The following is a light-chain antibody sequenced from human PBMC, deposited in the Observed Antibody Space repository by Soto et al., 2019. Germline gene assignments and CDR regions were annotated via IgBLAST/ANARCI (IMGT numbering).Light chain of an antibody. CDR1: QSVGRDY. CDR3: QHFVNSLTWT. J-gene: IGKJ1*01. Sequence: EIVLTQSPGTLSLSPGERATLSCRASQSVGRDYLAWYQQKPGQAPRLLIHGTSYRATGIPDRFRGSGSGTDFTLTISRLEPEDFAVYYCQHFVNSLTWTFGQGTKVDIK. V-gene: IGKV3-20*01. CDR2: GTS.